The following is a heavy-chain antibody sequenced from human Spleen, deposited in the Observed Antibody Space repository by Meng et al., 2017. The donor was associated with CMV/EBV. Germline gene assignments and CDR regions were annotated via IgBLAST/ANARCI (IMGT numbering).Heavy chain of an antibody. CDR1: A. J-gene: IGHJ5*01. V-gene: IGHV1-69*10. CDR3: AKERRWDYGSWSGSYSSWLDS. Sequence: AIRWLRPAPGPALAWLGAIIPLLAVVKYAEKFQGRVTITADKTTSTVYMELSSLRSADTAVYYCAKERRWDYGSWSGSYSSWLDSWGQGTLVTVSS. D-gene: IGHD3-3*01. CDR2: IIPLLAVV.